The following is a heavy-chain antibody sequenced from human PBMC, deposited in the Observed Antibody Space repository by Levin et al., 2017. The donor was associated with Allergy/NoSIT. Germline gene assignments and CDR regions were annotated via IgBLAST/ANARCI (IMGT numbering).Heavy chain of an antibody. Sequence: SSETLSLTCAISGDSVSSNSAAWNWIRQSPSRGLEWLGRTYYRSKWYNDYAVSVKSRITINPDTSKNQFSLQLNSVTPEDTAVYYCARVPIYYDSSGYYFGGAFDIWGQGTMVTVSS. D-gene: IGHD3-22*01. CDR1: GDSVSSNSAA. CDR2: TYYRSKWYN. J-gene: IGHJ3*02. CDR3: ARVPIYYDSSGYYFGGAFDI. V-gene: IGHV6-1*01.